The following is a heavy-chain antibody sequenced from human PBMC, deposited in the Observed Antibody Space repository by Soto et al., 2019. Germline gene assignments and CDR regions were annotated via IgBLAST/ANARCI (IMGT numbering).Heavy chain of an antibody. J-gene: IGHJ3*02. V-gene: IGHV3-23*01. CDR3: AKATATGGGAFDI. CDR1: GFICSSYD. Sequence: EVQMFESGGGLAQPGGSLRLSCAASGFICSSYDMSWVHQAPGKGLEWVSTILVDGRTFYVDSVKGRFTISRDSSKNTVYLQMNSLTAGDTALYYCAKATATGGGAFDICGQGTMVTVSS. D-gene: IGHD2-8*02. CDR2: ILVDGRT.